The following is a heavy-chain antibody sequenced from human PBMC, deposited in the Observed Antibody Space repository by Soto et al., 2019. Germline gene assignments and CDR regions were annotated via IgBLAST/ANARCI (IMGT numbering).Heavy chain of an antibody. V-gene: IGHV3-9*01. CDR1: GFTFDDYA. D-gene: IGHD2-15*01. Sequence: EVQLVESGGGLVQPGRSLRLSCAASGFTFDDYAMHWVRQAPGKGLEWVSGISWNSGSIGYADSAKGRLTISRDNAKNSLYLQMNSLRAEDTALYYCAKDIFSVYCSGGSCSFDYWGQGTLVTVSS. CDR3: AKDIFSVYCSGGSCSFDY. CDR2: ISWNSGSI. J-gene: IGHJ4*02.